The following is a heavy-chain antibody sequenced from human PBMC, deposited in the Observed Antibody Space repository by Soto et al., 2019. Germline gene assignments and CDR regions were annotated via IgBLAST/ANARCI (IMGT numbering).Heavy chain of an antibody. V-gene: IGHV4-31*03. D-gene: IGHD4-4*01. CDR2: IYYSGST. CDR3: ARDSHRHDYSYRYYYGMDV. Sequence: SETLSLTCTVSGGSISSGGYYWSWIRQHPGKGLEWIGYIYYSGSTYYNPSLKSRVTISVDTSKNQFSLKLSSVTAADTAVYYCARDSHRHDYSYRYYYGMDVWGQGTTVTVSS. CDR1: GGSISSGGYY. J-gene: IGHJ6*02.